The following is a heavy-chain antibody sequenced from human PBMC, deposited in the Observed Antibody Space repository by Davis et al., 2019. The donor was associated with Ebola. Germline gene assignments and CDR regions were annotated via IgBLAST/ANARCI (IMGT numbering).Heavy chain of an antibody. CDR1: GYSFTSYW. CDR3: ARQYSSSWYDSYYYYGMDV. D-gene: IGHD6-13*01. Sequence: GESLKISCNGSGYSFTSYWIGWVRQMPGKRLELMGIIYPGDSDTRYSPSFQGQVTISAAKSISTADLPWSSLKASDTAMYYCARQYSSSWYDSYYYYGMDVWGQGTTVTVSS. V-gene: IGHV5-51*01. CDR2: IYPGDSDT. J-gene: IGHJ6*02.